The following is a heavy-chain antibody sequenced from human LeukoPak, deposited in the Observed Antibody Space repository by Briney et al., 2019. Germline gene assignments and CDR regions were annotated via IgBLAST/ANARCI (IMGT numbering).Heavy chain of an antibody. D-gene: IGHD1-26*01. CDR2: IIPILGIA. J-gene: IGHJ3*02. V-gene: IGHV1-69*04. CDR3: ARVIVGATSPFDI. CDR1: GGTFSSYA. Sequence: SVKVSCKASGGTFSSYAISWVRQAPGQGLEWMGRIIPILGIANYAQKFQGRVTITADKSTSTAYMELSSLRSEDTAVYYCARVIVGATSPFDIWGQGTMVTVSS.